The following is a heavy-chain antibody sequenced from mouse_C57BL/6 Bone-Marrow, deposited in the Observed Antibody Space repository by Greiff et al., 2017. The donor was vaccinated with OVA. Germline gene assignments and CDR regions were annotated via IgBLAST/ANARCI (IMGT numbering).Heavy chain of an antibody. D-gene: IGHD2-1*01. Sequence: VQLQQSGAELVRPGTSVKVSCKASGYAFTNYLIEWVKQRPGQGLEWIGVIYPGSGGTNYNEKFKGKATLTVDTSSSTAYMQLSSLTSADSEVCVCERCGNGSFAYRGQGTLVTVSA. CDR1: GYAFTNYL. CDR2: IYPGSGGT. J-gene: IGHJ3*01. V-gene: IGHV1-54*01. CDR3: ERCGNGSFAY.